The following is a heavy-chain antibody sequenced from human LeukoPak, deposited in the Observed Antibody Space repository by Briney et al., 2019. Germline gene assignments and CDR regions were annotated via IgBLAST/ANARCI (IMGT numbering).Heavy chain of an antibody. CDR3: ARATYYYDSSGYLPDY. Sequence: ASVKVSCKASGGTFSSYAISWVRQAPGQGLEWMGGIIPIFGTANYAQKFQGRVTITTDESTSTAYMELSSLRSEDTAVYYCARATYYYDSSGYLPDYWCQGTLVTVSS. CDR1: GGTFSSYA. V-gene: IGHV1-69*05. CDR2: IIPIFGTA. J-gene: IGHJ4*02. D-gene: IGHD3-22*01.